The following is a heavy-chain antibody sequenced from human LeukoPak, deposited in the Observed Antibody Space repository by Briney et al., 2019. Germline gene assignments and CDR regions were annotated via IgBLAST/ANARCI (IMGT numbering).Heavy chain of an antibody. D-gene: IGHD6-13*01. Sequence: SETLSLTCTVSGGSISSGGYYWSWIRQHPGKGLEWIGYIYYSGSTYYNPSLKSRVTISVDTSKNQFSLKLSSVTAADTAVYYCAREGYSSSWRVVGCWGQGTLVTVSS. CDR2: IYYSGST. J-gene: IGHJ4*02. CDR1: GGSISSGGYY. V-gene: IGHV4-31*03. CDR3: AREGYSSSWRVVGC.